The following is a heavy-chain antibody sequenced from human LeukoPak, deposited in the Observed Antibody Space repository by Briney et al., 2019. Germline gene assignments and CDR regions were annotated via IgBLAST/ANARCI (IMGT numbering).Heavy chain of an antibody. CDR2: ISYDGSNK. CDR1: GFTFNSYA. J-gene: IGHJ1*01. V-gene: IGHV3-30-3*01. Sequence: GGSLRLSCAASGFTFNSYAMHWVRQAPGKGLEWVAVISYDGSNKYYADSVKGRFTISRDNSRNTLYLQMNSLRAEDTAEYYCARPYCGGDCYSGRKDFQNWGQGTLVTVSS. D-gene: IGHD2-21*02. CDR3: ARPYCGGDCYSGRKDFQN.